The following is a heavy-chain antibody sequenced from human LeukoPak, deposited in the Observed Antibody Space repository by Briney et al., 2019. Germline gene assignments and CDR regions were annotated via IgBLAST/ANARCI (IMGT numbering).Heavy chain of an antibody. CDR3: ARDQDYGTGNDY. CDR1: GFTFSTYS. D-gene: IGHD3-10*01. Sequence: GGSLRLSCAASGFTFSTYSMNWVRQAPGKGLEWVSSISSSSYIHYADSVKGRFTISRDNAKNSLYLQMNSLRTEDTAVYYCARDQDYGTGNDYWGQGTLVTVSS. V-gene: IGHV3-21*01. J-gene: IGHJ4*02. CDR2: ISSSSYI.